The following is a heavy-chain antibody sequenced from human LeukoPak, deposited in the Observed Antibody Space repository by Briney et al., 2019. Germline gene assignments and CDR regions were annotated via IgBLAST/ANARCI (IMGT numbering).Heavy chain of an antibody. CDR3: GGGGGLAV. J-gene: IGHJ6*02. CDR2: INHNGNVN. CDR1: GFTFSSYW. V-gene: IGHV3-7*03. Sequence: PGGSLRLSCAASGFTFSSYWMNWARQAPGKGLEWVASINHNGNVNYYVDSVKGRFTISRDNAKNSLYLQMSNLRAEDTAVYFWGGGGGLAVGGQGPTFTVSS. D-gene: IGHD3-16*01.